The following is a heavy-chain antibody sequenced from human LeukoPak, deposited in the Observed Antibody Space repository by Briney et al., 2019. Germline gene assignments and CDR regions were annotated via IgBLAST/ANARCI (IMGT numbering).Heavy chain of an antibody. Sequence: GGSLRLSCVASGFTFSRYWMHWVRQAPGKGLVWVSRINSHGSDTRYADSVKGRFTISRDNAKNTLYLQMNSLRDEDTAVYYCAKRSAYVSASPHFDYWGQGALVTVSS. CDR3: AKRSAYVSASPHFDY. D-gene: IGHD3-10*02. V-gene: IGHV3-74*01. CDR1: GFTFSRYW. CDR2: INSHGSDT. J-gene: IGHJ4*02.